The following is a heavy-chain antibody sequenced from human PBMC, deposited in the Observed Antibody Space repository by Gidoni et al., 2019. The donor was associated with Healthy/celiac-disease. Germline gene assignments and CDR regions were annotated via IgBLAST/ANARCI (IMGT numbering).Heavy chain of an antibody. J-gene: IGHJ6*02. D-gene: IGHD5-18*01. CDR3: ARDGGYSYGFNYGMDV. CDR2: IWYDGSNK. V-gene: IGHV3-33*01. Sequence: SYGMHWVRQAPGKGLEWVAVIWYDGSNKYYADSGKGRFTISRDNSKNTLYLQMNSLRAEDTAVYYCARDGGYSYGFNYGMDVWGQGTTVTVSS. CDR1: SYG.